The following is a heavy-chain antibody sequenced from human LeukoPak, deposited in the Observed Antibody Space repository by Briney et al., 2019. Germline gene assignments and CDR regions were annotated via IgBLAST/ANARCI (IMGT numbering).Heavy chain of an antibody. J-gene: IGHJ4*02. CDR2: ISAYNGNT. CDR1: GYTFTSYG. D-gene: IGHD3-10*01. Sequence: ASVKVSCKASGYTFTSYGISWVRQAPGQGLEWMGWISAYNGNTNCAQKLQGRVTMTTDTSTSTAYMELRSLRSDDTAVYYCARGQSGRFGELREQSFDYWGQGTLVTVSS. CDR3: ARGQSGRFGELREQSFDY. V-gene: IGHV1-18*01.